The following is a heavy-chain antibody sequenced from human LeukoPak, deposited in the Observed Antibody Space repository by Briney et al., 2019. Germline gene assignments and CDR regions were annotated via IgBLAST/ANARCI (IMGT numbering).Heavy chain of an antibody. CDR3: ARGQLPHYSSGCYDY. CDR1: GFTFSSYW. CDR2: IKQDGSEN. Sequence: GGSLRLSCAASGFTFSSYWMSWVRQAPGKGLEWVANIKQDGSENYYVDSVKGRFTISRDNAKNSLYLQMNSLRAEDTAVYYCARGQLPHYSSGCYDYWGQGTLVTVSS. J-gene: IGHJ4*02. V-gene: IGHV3-7*01. D-gene: IGHD6-19*01.